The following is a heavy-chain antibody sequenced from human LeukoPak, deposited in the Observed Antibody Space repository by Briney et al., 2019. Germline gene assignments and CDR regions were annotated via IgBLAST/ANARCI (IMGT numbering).Heavy chain of an antibody. CDR2: INPSGGST. D-gene: IGHD3-10*01. CDR1: GYTFTSYY. V-gene: IGHV1-46*01. Sequence: ASVKVSCKASGYTFTSYYMHWVRQAPGQGLEWMGIINPSGGSTSYAQKFQGRVTMTEDTSTDTAYMELSSLRSEDTAVYYCATASGRMVLDYWGQGTLVTVSS. J-gene: IGHJ4*02. CDR3: ATASGRMVLDY.